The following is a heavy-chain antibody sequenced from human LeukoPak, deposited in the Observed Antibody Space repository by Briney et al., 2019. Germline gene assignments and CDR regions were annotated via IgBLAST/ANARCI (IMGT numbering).Heavy chain of an antibody. J-gene: IGHJ5*02. CDR1: GYTFTSYG. V-gene: IGHV1-18*01. CDR2: IIAYNGNT. CDR3: ARDSRLMVRGVIINGNWFDP. Sequence: ASVKVSCKASGYTFTSYGISWVRQAPGQGLEWMGWIIAYNGNTNYAQKLQGRVTMTTDTSTSTAYMELRSLRSDDTAVYYCARDSRLMVRGVIINGNWFDPWGQGTLVTVSS. D-gene: IGHD3-10*01.